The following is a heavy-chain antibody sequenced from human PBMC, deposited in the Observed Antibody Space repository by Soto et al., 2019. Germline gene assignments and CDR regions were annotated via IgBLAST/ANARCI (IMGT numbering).Heavy chain of an antibody. CDR1: GYTFTSYA. CDR3: ARDLGGWPDY. J-gene: IGHJ4*02. D-gene: IGHD2-15*01. Sequence: AASVKVSCKASGYTFTSYAMHWVRQAPGQRLEWMGWINAGNGKTKNSQKLKSRVTITKDTSATSAYMELSSLRSEDTAVYYCARDLGGWPDYWGQGTLVTVSS. CDR2: INAGNGKT. V-gene: IGHV1-3*01.